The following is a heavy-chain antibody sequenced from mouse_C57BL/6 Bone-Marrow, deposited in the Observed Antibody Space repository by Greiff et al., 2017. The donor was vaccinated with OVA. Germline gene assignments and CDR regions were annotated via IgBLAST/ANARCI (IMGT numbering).Heavy chain of an antibody. J-gene: IGHJ3*01. Sequence: EVQLVESGGGLVKPGGSLKLSCAASGFTFSSYAMPWVRQTPGQRLEWVATISDGGSYTYYPDNVKGRFTLSRDNASNTPYLQLSHLKSEDTAVYYCAIYYGEFAYGGRGTLVTVSA. D-gene: IGHD1-2*01. CDR3: AIYYGEFAY. CDR2: ISDGGSYT. V-gene: IGHV5-4*01. CDR1: GFTFSSYA.